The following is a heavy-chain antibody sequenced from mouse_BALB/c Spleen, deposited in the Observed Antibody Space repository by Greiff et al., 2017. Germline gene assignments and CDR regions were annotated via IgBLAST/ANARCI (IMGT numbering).Heavy chain of an antibody. CDR3: ARCGNWGTYYFDY. CDR2: INPYNDGT. J-gene: IGHJ2*01. CDR1: GYTFTSYV. Sequence: VQLQQSGPELVKPGASVKMSCKASGYTFTSYVMHWVKQKPGQGLEWIGYINPYNDGTKYNEKFKGKATLTSDKSSSTAYMELSSLTSEDSAVYYCARCGNWGTYYFDYWGQGTTLTVSS. V-gene: IGHV1-14*01. D-gene: IGHD2-1*01.